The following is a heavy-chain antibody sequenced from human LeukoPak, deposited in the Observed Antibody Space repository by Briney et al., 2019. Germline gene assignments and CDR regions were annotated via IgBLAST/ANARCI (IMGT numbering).Heavy chain of an antibody. Sequence: ASVKVSCKASGYTFTSSGISWVRQAPGQGLEWMGWISAYNGNTNYAQKLQGRVTMTTDTSTRTAYMELRSLRSDDTAVYYCASPNSYFAGGYYGMDVWGQGTTVTVSS. J-gene: IGHJ6*02. V-gene: IGHV1-18*01. CDR3: ASPNSYFAGGYYGMDV. D-gene: IGHD3-9*01. CDR1: GYTFTSSG. CDR2: ISAYNGNT.